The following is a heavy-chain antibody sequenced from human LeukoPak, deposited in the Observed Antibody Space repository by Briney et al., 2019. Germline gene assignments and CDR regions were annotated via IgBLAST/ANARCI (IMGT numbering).Heavy chain of an antibody. Sequence: PSETLSLTCTVSGGSISSSSYYWGWIRQPPGKGLEWIGSIYYSGSTYYNPSLKSRVTISVDTSKNQFSLKLSSVTAADTAVYFCARGPYSYDSSGAFDIWGQGTMVTVSS. J-gene: IGHJ3*02. CDR2: IYYSGST. D-gene: IGHD3-22*01. V-gene: IGHV4-39*07. CDR1: GGSISSSSYY. CDR3: ARGPYSYDSSGAFDI.